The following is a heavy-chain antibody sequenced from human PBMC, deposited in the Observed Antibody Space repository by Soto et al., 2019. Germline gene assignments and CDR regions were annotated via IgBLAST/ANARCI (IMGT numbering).Heavy chain of an antibody. CDR1: GFTFDDYW. CDR3: ARVKGGSGGAGDPLDL. J-gene: IGHJ4*02. V-gene: IGHV3-74*01. Sequence: EEQLVESGGGLVQPGGSLRLSCAASGFTFDDYWFHWVRQVPGKGLLWVSFIHGAGRATNYADSVKGRFTISKDNAKNTLYLQMSSLRADDTAVYYCARVKGGSGGAGDPLDLWGQGILVTVSS. D-gene: IGHD2-15*01. CDR2: IHGAGRAT.